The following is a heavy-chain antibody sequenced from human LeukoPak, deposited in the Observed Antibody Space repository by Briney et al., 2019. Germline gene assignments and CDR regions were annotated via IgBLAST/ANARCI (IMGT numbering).Heavy chain of an antibody. CDR1: GYTFTSYG. Sequence: ASVKVSCKASGYTFTSYGISWVRQAPGQGLEWMGWVSAYNGNTNYAQKFQGRVTMTTAISRSTAYKEVRSLRTDEKAVYYCVLPLTGYPGLDYWGQGTLVTVSS. CDR2: VSAYNGNT. V-gene: IGHV1-18*01. J-gene: IGHJ4*02. D-gene: IGHD3-9*01. CDR3: VLPLTGYPGLDY.